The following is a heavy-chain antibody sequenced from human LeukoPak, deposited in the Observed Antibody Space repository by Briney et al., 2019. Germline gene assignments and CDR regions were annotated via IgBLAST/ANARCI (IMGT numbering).Heavy chain of an antibody. CDR3: TRMTTGHDY. CDR2: INHSGYT. J-gene: IGHJ4*02. V-gene: IGHV4-34*01. D-gene: IGHD4-17*01. CDR1: GVSFNDYY. Sequence: SETLSLTCAVSGVSFNDYYWSWVRQTPRKGLEWIGEINHSGYTNDSPSLKSRVTLSIDTSRKQFSLNLRSVTVADTGIYYCTRMTTGHDYWGQGTLVTVSS.